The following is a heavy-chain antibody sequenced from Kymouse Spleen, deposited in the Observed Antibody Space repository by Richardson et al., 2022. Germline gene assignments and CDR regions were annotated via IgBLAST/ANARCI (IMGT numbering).Heavy chain of an antibody. CDR1: GFTFSDYY. V-gene: IGHV3-11*01. J-gene: IGHJ6*02. CDR2: ISSSGSTI. CDR3: ARDGRITIFGVVIIQDYYGMDV. Sequence: QVQLVESGGGLVKPGGSLRLSCAASGFTFSDYYMSWIRQAPGKGLEWVSYISSSGSTIYYADSVKGRFTISRDNAKNSLYLQMNSLRAEDTAVYYCARDGRITIFGVVIIQDYYGMDVWGQGTTVTVSS. D-gene: IGHD3-3*01.